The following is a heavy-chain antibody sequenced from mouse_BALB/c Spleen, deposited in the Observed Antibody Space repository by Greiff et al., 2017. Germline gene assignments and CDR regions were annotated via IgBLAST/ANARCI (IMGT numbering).Heavy chain of an antibody. CDR2: INPGSGGT. D-gene: IGHD2-1*01. CDR3: ASGGNSGFAY. J-gene: IGHJ3*01. Sequence: QVQLQQSGAELVRPGTSVKVSCKASGYAFTNYLIEWVKQRPGQGLEWIGVINPGSGGTNYNEKFKGKATLTADTSSSTAYMQLSSLTSEDSAIYYCASGGNSGFAYWGQGTLVTVSA. V-gene: IGHV1-54*01. CDR1: GYAFTNYL.